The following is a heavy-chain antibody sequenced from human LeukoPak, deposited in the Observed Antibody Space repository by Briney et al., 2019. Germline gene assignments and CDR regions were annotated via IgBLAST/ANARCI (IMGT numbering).Heavy chain of an antibody. CDR1: GYTFTSYD. J-gene: IGHJ4*02. Sequence: GASVKVSCKASGYTFTSYDINWVRQATGQGLEWMGWMNPNSGNTGYAQKFQGRVTMTRNTSISTAYMELSSLGSEDTAVYYCARGRKPRYYFDYWGQGTLVTVSS. V-gene: IGHV1-8*01. CDR2: MNPNSGNT. CDR3: ARGRKPRYYFDY.